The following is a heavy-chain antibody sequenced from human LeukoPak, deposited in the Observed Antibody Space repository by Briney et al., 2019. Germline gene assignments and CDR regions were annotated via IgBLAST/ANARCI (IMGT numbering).Heavy chain of an antibody. V-gene: IGHV3-48*03. D-gene: IGHD2-21*02. CDR2: ISSSGSTI. CDR1: GFTFGSYE. CDR3: AGDQSTANCGGDCYWGWFDP. Sequence: PGGSLRLSCAASGFTFGSYEMNWVRQAPGKGLEGVSYISSSGSTIYYADSVKGRFTISRDNAKNSLYLQKNSLRAEDTAVYYCAGDQSTANCGGDCYWGWFDPWGQGTLVTVSS. J-gene: IGHJ5*02.